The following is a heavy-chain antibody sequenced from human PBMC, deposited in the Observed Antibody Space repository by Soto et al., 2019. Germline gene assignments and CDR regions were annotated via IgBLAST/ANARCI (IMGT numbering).Heavy chain of an antibody. Sequence: QVQLVQSGAEVKKPGASVKVSCKASGYTFTGYYMHWVRQAPGQGLEWMGWINPNSGGTNYAQKFQGWVTKTRDTSIRTAYMELSRLRSDDTAVYYCARGRVVKYVHYDYGMDVWGQGTTVTVSS. CDR3: ARGRVVKYVHYDYGMDV. V-gene: IGHV1-2*04. J-gene: IGHJ6*02. CDR2: INPNSGGT. D-gene: IGHD3-10*01. CDR1: GYTFTGYY.